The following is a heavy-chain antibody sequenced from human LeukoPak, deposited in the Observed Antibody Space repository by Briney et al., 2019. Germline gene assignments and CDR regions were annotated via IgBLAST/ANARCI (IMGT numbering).Heavy chain of an antibody. J-gene: IGHJ5*02. CDR2: IYYSGST. CDR3: ARDKLKNWFDP. D-gene: IGHD1-1*01. V-gene: IGHV4-59*01. CDR1: GGSISGYS. Sequence: PSETLSLTCTASGGSISGYSWSWIRQPPGKGLEYTGSIYYSGSTTYNPSLKSRVTMSVDTSKNQFSLSLSSVNAADTAVYYCARDKLKNWFDPWGQGTLVTVSS.